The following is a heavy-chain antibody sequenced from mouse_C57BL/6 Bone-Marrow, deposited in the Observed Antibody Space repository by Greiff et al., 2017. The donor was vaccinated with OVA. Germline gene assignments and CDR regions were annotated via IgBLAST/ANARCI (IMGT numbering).Heavy chain of an antibody. CDR1: GYTFTSYW. CDR2: IYPGRGST. CDR3: ARLAYYDFYYFDY. Sequence: VQLQESGAELVKPGASVKMSCKASGYTFTSYWITWVKQRPGQGLAWIGDIYPGRGSTNYNEKFKRKATRTVDTSSSTAYMQLSSRTSEDSAVYYCARLAYYDFYYFDYWGQGTTLTVSS. J-gene: IGHJ2*01. D-gene: IGHD2-4*01. V-gene: IGHV1-55*01.